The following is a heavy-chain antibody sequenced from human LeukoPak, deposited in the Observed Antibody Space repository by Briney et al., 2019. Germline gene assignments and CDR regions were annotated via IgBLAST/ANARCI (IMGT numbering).Heavy chain of an antibody. J-gene: IGHJ4*02. Sequence: PSETLSLTCTVSGGSISSSSYYWGWIRQPPGKGLEWIGSIYYSGSTYYNPSLKSRVTISVDTSKNQFSLKLSSVTAADTAVYYCASAGDGYNYNYWGQGTLVTVSS. V-gene: IGHV4-39*07. D-gene: IGHD5-24*01. CDR2: IYYSGST. CDR3: ASAGDGYNYNY. CDR1: GGSISSSSYY.